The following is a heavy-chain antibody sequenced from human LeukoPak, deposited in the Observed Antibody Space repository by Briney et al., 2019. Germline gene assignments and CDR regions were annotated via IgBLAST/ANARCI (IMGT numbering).Heavy chain of an antibody. D-gene: IGHD2-15*01. CDR2: IIRDGGST. CDR1: AFTLSTYS. V-gene: IGHV3-64D*06. Sequence: GRSLRPACSPAAFTLSTYSTDSVSQAAGDGLGYLSSIIRDGGSTYYADSVKGRFTISRDKSKNTLYLQMSSLRAEDTAVYYCVKVSRYCSGGSCYDYFDYWGQGTLVTVSS. CDR3: VKVSRYCSGGSCYDYFDY. J-gene: IGHJ4*02.